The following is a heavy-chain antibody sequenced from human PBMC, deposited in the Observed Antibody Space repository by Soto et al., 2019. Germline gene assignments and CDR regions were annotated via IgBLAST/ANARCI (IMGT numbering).Heavy chain of an antibody. CDR3: AKVIVGATTADY. CDR1: GFTFSSYG. D-gene: IGHD1-26*01. V-gene: IGHV3-30*18. J-gene: IGHJ4*02. Sequence: HPGGSLRLSCAASGFTFSSYGMHWVRQAPGKGLEWVAVISYDGSNKYYADSVKGRFTISRDNSKNTLYLQMNSLRAEDTAVYYCAKVIVGATTADYWGQGTLVTVSS. CDR2: ISYDGSNK.